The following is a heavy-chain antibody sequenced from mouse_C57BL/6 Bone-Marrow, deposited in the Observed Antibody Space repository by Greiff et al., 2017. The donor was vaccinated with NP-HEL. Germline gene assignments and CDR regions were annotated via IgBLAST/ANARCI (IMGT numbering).Heavy chain of an antibody. V-gene: IGHV2-9-2*01. Sequence: QVQLKESGPGLVAPSQSLSITCTVSGFSLTSYDISWIRQPPGKGLEWLGVIWTGGGTNSNSAFMSRLSISKDNSKSQVFLKMNSLQTDDTAIYYCVRTVRYFDYWGQGTTLTVSS. CDR1: GFSLTSYD. CDR3: VRTVRYFDY. D-gene: IGHD1-1*01. CDR2: IWTGGGT. J-gene: IGHJ2*01.